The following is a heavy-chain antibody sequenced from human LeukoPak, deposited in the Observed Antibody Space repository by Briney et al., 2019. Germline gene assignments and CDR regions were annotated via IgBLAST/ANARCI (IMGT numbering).Heavy chain of an antibody. J-gene: IGHJ4*02. V-gene: IGHV3-30*02. CDR3: AKTELPIPYYFDY. Sequence: GGSLRLSCAASGFTFSSCGMHWVRQAPGKGLEWVAFIRYDINTKSYAESVRGRFTISRDNSNNTLYLEMNSLRPEDTAVYYCAKTELPIPYYFDYWGQGTLVTVSS. CDR1: GFTFSSCG. CDR2: IRYDINTK. D-gene: IGHD1-1*01.